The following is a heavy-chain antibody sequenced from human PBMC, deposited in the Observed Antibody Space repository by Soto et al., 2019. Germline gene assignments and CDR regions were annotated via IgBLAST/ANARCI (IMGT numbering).Heavy chain of an antibody. CDR2: IDTGSKFK. CDR1: GFTFSAYT. J-gene: IGHJ6*02. V-gene: IGHV3-21*01. CDR3: XXXXXXXXXXXXXXXV. Sequence: EVQLVESGGGLVKPGGSLRLSCAASGFTFSAYTXXXXXXXXXXXXXXXSSIDTGSKFKFYADSVTGRFTISRDNAKXXXXXXXXXXXXXXXXXXXXXXXXXXXXXXXXXXXVWGQGTTVTVSS.